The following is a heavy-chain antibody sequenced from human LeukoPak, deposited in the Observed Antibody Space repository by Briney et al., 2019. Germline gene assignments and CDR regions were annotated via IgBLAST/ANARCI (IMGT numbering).Heavy chain of an antibody. CDR1: GYTFTAYY. D-gene: IGHD1-26*01. Sequence: ASVRVSCKATGYTFTAYYMHWVRQAPGQGLEWMGLINPSGSDTVYAQKFQGRVTMTRDMSTSTDYMELSSLRFDDTAVYYCARDNSVGDTAWWFDPWGQGTLVTVSS. V-gene: IGHV1-46*01. CDR3: ARDNSVGDTAWWFDP. CDR2: INPSGSDT. J-gene: IGHJ5*02.